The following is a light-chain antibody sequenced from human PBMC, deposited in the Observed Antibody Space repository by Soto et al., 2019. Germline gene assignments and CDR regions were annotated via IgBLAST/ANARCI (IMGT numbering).Light chain of an antibody. CDR3: SSFSSNTLV. CDR2: DVS. J-gene: IGLJ2*01. Sequence: QSALTQPASVSGSPGQSITISCTGASSDIGRNYVSWYQQQHPGKAPKLIIYDVSNRPSGVSNRFSGSKFDNTASLTISGLQPEDESDYYCSSFSSNTLVFGGGTKVTVL. CDR1: SSDIGRNY. V-gene: IGLV2-14*03.